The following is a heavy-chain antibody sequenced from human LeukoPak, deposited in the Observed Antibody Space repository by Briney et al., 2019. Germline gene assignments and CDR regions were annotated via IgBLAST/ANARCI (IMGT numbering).Heavy chain of an antibody. D-gene: IGHD3-9*01. CDR3: ARFYYDILTGFYPLDPNWFDP. J-gene: IGHJ5*02. V-gene: IGHV4-59*01. Sequence: SETLSLTCTVSGGSISSYYWSWIRQPPGKGLEWIGYIYYSGSTNYNPSLKSRVTISVNTSKNQFSLKLSSVTAADTAVYYCARFYYDILTGFYPLDPNWFDPWAREPLVPVPS. CDR2: IYYSGST. CDR1: GGSISSYY.